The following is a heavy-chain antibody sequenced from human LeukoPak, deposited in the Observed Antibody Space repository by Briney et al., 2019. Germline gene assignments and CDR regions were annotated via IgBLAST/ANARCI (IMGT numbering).Heavy chain of an antibody. CDR1: GFTFNNAW. Sequence: GGSLRLSCAASGFTFNNAWMNWVHQAPGKGLEWVGRIKSKTDGGTPDYAAPVKGRFTISRDDSKHTLYLQMNSLKTEDTAVYYCATGVYGSYGSWGQGTLVTVSS. D-gene: IGHD3-10*01. CDR3: ATGVYGSYGS. V-gene: IGHV3-15*01. CDR2: IKSKTDGGTP. J-gene: IGHJ4*02.